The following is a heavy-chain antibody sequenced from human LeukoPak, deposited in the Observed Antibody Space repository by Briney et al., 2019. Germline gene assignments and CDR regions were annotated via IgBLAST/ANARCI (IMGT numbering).Heavy chain of an antibody. J-gene: IGHJ4*02. Sequence: GASVKVSCKASGYTFTSYDINWVRQATGQGLEWMGWENPNSGHTGYAQKFQGRVTMTRNTSISTAYMELSSLRSEDTAVYYCARGAPGSYCSGGSCPYFDYWGQGTLVSVSS. CDR2: ENPNSGHT. V-gene: IGHV1-8*01. CDR1: GYTFTSYD. D-gene: IGHD2-15*01. CDR3: ARGAPGSYCSGGSCPYFDY.